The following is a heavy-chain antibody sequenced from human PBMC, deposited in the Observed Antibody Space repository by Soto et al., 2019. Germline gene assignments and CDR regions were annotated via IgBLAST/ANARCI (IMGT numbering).Heavy chain of an antibody. D-gene: IGHD2-15*01. Sequence: PAETLSLTCVVYGESFGGFYWSWVRQSPGKGLEWIGEISQTETTAYSPSLKSRVSISADTSKKQFSLTLTSVTAADTAVYYCVHSPNVAVDHWGHGTLVTVSS. CDR3: VHSPNVAVDH. CDR2: ISQTETT. V-gene: IGHV4-34*01. J-gene: IGHJ4*01. CDR1: GESFGGFY.